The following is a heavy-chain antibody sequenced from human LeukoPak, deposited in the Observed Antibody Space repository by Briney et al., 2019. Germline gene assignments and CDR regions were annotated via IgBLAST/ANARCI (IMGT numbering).Heavy chain of an antibody. J-gene: IGHJ3*02. V-gene: IGHV4-61*02. CDR3: ARWFTSKDAFDI. CDR2: IYTSGST. CDR1: GGSISSGSYY. D-gene: IGHD2-2*01. Sequence: SETLSLTCTVSGGSISSGSYYWSWIRQPAGKGLEWIGRIYTSGSTNYNPSLKSRVTISVDTSKNQFSLRLSSVTAADTAVYYCARWFTSKDAFDIWGQGTMVTVSS.